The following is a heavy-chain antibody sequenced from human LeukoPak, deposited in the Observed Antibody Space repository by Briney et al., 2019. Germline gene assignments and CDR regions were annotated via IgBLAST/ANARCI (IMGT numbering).Heavy chain of an antibody. V-gene: IGHV3-48*04. D-gene: IGHD3-22*01. J-gene: IGHJ4*02. Sequence: PGGSLRLSCAASGFTFSSYGMHWVRQAPGKGLEWVSYISSSGSTIYYADSVKGRFTISRDNAKNSLYPQMNSLRAEDTAVYYCARETYYYDSSGYLQVPVFDYWGQGTLVTVSS. CDR2: ISSSGSTI. CDR3: ARETYYYDSSGYLQVPVFDY. CDR1: GFTFSSYG.